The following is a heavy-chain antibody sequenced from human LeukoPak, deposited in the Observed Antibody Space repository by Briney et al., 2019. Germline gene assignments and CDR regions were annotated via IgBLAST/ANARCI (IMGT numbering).Heavy chain of an antibody. D-gene: IGHD5-12*01. Sequence: ASVKVSCKASGYTFTSYGISWVRQAPGQGLEWMGWISAYNGNTNYAQKLQGRVTMTTDTSTSTAYMELRSLRSDDTAVYYRAKNGVVARSYYYYYGMDVWGQGTNVTLSS. CDR1: GYTFTSYG. J-gene: IGHJ6*01. V-gene: IGHV1-18*01. CDR2: ISAYNGNT. CDR3: AKNGVVARSYYYYYGMDV.